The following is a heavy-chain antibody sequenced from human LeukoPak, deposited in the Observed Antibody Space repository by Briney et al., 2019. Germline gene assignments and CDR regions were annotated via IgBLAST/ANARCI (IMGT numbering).Heavy chain of an antibody. Sequence: SETLSLTCTVSGGSISSYYWSWIRQPPGKGLGWIGYIYYSGSTTYNPSLKSRVTISVDTSKNQLPLKLSSVTAADTAVYYCARHWETSSWYVDYWGQGTLVTVSS. J-gene: IGHJ4*02. CDR1: GGSISSYY. V-gene: IGHV4-59*08. D-gene: IGHD6-13*01. CDR2: IYYSGST. CDR3: ARHWETSSWYVDY.